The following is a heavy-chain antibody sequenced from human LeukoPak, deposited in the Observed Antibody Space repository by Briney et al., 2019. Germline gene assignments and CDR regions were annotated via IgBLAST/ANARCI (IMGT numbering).Heavy chain of an antibody. CDR3: ANTPTTFDY. CDR1: GFTVSSNY. Sequence: GGSLRLSCAASGFTVSSNYMSWVRQAPGKGLEWVSAISGSGGGTSYADSVKGRFTISRDNSKNTLYLQMNSLRAEDTAVYYCANTPTTFDYWGQGTLVTVSS. J-gene: IGHJ4*02. D-gene: IGHD5-12*01. CDR2: ISGSGGGT. V-gene: IGHV3-23*01.